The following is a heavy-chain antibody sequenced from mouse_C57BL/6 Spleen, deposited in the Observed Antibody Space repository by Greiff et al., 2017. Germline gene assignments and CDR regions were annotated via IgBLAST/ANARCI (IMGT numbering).Heavy chain of an antibody. CDR2: IYPGSGST. Sequence: QVQLQQPGAELVKPGASVTMSCKASGYTFTSYWITWVKQRPGQGLEWIGDIYPGSGSTNYNEKFKSKATLTVDTSSSTAYMQLSSLTSEDSAVYYCARFPYSNSWYFDVWGTGTTVTVSS. V-gene: IGHV1-55*01. D-gene: IGHD2-5*01. J-gene: IGHJ1*03. CDR3: ARFPYSNSWYFDV. CDR1: GYTFTSYW.